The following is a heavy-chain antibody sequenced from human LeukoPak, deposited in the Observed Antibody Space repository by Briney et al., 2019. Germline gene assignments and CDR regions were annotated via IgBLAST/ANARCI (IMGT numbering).Heavy chain of an antibody. D-gene: IGHD4-11*01. CDR1: GFTFTSYA. J-gene: IGHJ4*02. CDR2: ITGSGSST. Sequence: GGSLRLSCATSGFTFTSYAMSWVRQAPGKGLEWVSTITGSGSSTYYADFVKGRFTISRDNSKKTLYLQMDSLRAEDMAVYYCAKDLYSNYGPADYWGQGNLVTVSS. V-gene: IGHV3-23*01. CDR3: AKDLYSNYGPADY.